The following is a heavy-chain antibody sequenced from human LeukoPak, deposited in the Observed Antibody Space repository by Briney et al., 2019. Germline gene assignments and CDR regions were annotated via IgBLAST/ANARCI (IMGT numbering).Heavy chain of an antibody. CDR2: ISYDGSNK. Sequence: GGSLRLSCAASGFTFSSYAMHWVRQAPGKGLEWVAVISYDGSNKYYADSVKGRFTISRDSSKNTLYLQMNSLRAEDTAVYYCARDRYCSSTSCYGGFDPWGQGTLVTVSS. D-gene: IGHD2-2*01. CDR1: GFTFSSYA. J-gene: IGHJ5*02. CDR3: ARDRYCSSTSCYGGFDP. V-gene: IGHV3-30-3*01.